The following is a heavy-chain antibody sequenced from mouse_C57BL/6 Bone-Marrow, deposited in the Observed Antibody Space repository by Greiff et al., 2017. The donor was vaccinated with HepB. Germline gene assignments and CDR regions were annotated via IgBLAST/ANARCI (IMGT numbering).Heavy chain of an antibody. D-gene: IGHD1-1*01. V-gene: IGHV3-6*01. CDR3: ARSRHYYGTPFAD. Sequence: DVQLQESGPGLVKPSQSLSLTCSVTGYSITSGYYWNWIRQFPGNKLEWMGYISYDGSNNYNPSLKNRISITRDTSKNQFFLKLNSVTTEDTATYYCARSRHYYGTPFADWGQGTLVTVSA. CDR1: GYSITSGYY. J-gene: IGHJ3*01. CDR2: ISYDGSN.